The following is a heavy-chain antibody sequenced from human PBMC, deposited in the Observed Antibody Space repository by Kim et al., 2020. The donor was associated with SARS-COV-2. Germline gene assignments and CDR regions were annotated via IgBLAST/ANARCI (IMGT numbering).Heavy chain of an antibody. D-gene: IGHD6-13*01. J-gene: IGHJ4*02. CDR2: ISYDGSNK. Sequence: GGSLRLSCAASGFTFSSYGMHWVRQAPGKGLEWVAVISYDGSNKYYADSVKGRFTISRDNSKNTLYLQMNSLRAEDTAVYYCAKDRSSSWSFDYWGQGTLVTVSS. CDR1: GFTFSSYG. CDR3: AKDRSSSWSFDY. V-gene: IGHV3-30*18.